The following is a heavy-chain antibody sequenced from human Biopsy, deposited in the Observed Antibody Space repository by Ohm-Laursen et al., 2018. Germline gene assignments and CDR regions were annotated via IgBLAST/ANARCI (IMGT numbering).Heavy chain of an antibody. V-gene: IGHV1-69*06. CDR1: GYNFDIYP. J-gene: IGHJ4*02. Sequence: SVKVSCKASGYNFDIYPLFWVRQAPGQGFEWMGGIVPLFEATDSAQKFQGRVTITADRSTTTAYIELSGLTSEDTAIYYCAKAGQTSGEYVVPRHFDSWGQGTRVIVSS. CDR3: AKAGQTSGEYVVPRHFDS. D-gene: IGHD2-15*01. CDR2: IVPLFEAT.